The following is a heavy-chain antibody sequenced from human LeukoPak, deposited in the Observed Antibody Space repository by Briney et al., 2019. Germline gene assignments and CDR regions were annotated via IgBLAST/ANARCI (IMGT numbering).Heavy chain of an antibody. J-gene: IGHJ4*02. V-gene: IGHV3-7*03. Sequence: GGSLRLSCAASGFTFSSYWMNWARQAPGKGLEWVASINHNGNVNDYVDSVKGRFTISRDNAKNSLYLQMSNLRAEDTAVYFCARGGLSIMGYWGQGTLVTVSS. D-gene: IGHD2/OR15-2a*01. CDR3: ARGGLSIMGY. CDR1: GFTFSSYW. CDR2: INHNGNVN.